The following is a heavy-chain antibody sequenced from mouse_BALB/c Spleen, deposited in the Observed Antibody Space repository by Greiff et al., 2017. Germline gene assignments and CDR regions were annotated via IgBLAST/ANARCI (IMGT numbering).Heavy chain of an antibody. V-gene: IGHV14-1*02. J-gene: IGHJ2*01. CDR1: GFNIKDYY. CDR3: ARGIYDYDNS. D-gene: IGHD2-4*01. Sequence: VQLKESGAELVRPGALVKLSCKASGFNIKDYYMHWVKQRPEQGLEWIGWIDPENGNTIYDPKFQGKASITADTSSNTAYLQLSSLTSEDTAVYYCARGIYDYDNSWGQGTTLTVSS. CDR2: IDPENGNT.